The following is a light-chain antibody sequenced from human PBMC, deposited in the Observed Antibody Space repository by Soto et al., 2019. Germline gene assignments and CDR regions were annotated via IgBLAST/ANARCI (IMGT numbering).Light chain of an antibody. CDR3: SSYRGTSTNYV. CDR1: SSDIGGYNY. CDR2: DVS. J-gene: IGLJ1*01. Sequence: QSALTQPASVSGSPGQSITISCTGTSSDIGGYNYVSWYQQHPGKAPRLLIYDVSKRPSGISNRFSGSKSGNTASLTMSGLQAEDEADYYCSSYRGTSTNYVFGSGTKLTVL. V-gene: IGLV2-14*01.